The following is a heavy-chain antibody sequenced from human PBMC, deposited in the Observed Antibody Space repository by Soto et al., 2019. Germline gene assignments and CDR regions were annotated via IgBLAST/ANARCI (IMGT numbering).Heavy chain of an antibody. Sequence: SETLCLTCAVSGYSITSSSFWGWIRQPPGKGLEWIGSIHFGGTTYYEPSLKSRVTISVDTSRTEFSLKLSSVTAADTAVYYCARPRPNFGAVDSWGQGAPVTVS. V-gene: IGHV4-38-2*01. CDR1: GYSITSSSF. CDR3: ARPRPNFGAVDS. D-gene: IGHD3-10*01. J-gene: IGHJ4*02. CDR2: IHFGGTT.